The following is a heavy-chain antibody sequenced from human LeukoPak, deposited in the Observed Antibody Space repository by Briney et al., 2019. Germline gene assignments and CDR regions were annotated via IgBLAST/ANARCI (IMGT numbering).Heavy chain of an antibody. J-gene: IGHJ4*02. CDR2: ISSSSSNI. V-gene: IGHV3-48*01. CDR3: ARSCYDSPSY. Sequence: TGGSLTLSCAVSGFTFSSYSINWGRQAPGKGLEWISYISSSSSNIYYADSVRGRFTISRDNAKNSLYLQMSSLRAEDTAVYYCARSCYDSPSYWGQGTLVTVSS. CDR1: GFTFSSYS. D-gene: IGHD3-22*01.